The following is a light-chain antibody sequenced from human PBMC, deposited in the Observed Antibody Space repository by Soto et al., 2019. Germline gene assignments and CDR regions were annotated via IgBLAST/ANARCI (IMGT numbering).Light chain of an antibody. V-gene: IGKV1-12*01. Sequence: DIQMTQSPSSVSASVGDRVTITCRASQDISSWLAWYQQKPGKAPNLLIYAASSLQSGVPSRFSGSGYGTDFTLTISSLQPEDFATYYCQQANSFPITFGQGTRLEIK. CDR2: AAS. J-gene: IGKJ5*01. CDR1: QDISSW. CDR3: QQANSFPIT.